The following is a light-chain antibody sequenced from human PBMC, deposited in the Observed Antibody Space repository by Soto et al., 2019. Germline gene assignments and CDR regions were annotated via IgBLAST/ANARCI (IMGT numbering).Light chain of an antibody. CDR2: WAS. CDR1: QSVLYSSNNKTY. J-gene: IGKJ1*01. Sequence: DIVMTQSPDSLAVSLGERATINCKSSQSVLYSSNNKTYLAWYQQKPGHPPKLLIYWASTRESGVPDRFSGSESGTHFTLTIISPQAADVAVYCCQQYYSTPRTFGQGTKVEIK. CDR3: QQYYSTPRT. V-gene: IGKV4-1*01.